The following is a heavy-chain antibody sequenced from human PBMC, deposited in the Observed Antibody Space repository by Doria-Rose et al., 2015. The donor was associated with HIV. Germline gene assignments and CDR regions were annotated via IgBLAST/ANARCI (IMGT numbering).Heavy chain of an antibody. Sequence: QVTLKESGPVLVKPTETLTLTCTVSGVSLSSPGMGVSWIRQPPGKALEWFANIFSDDERSYKTSLKSRLTISRRTCKRQVVLTMTDMDPVDTATYYCARIKSSRWYHKYYFDFWGQGTLVIVSA. CDR3: ARIKSSRWYHKYYFDF. CDR1: GVSLSSPGMG. D-gene: IGHD6-13*01. J-gene: IGHJ4*02. V-gene: IGHV2-26*01. CDR2: IFSDDER.